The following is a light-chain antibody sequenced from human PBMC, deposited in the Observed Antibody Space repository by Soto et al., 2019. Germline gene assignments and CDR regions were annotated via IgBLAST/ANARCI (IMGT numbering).Light chain of an antibody. Sequence: DIQMTQSPSTLSASVGDRVTITCRASQNINRWLAWYQHKPGKAPKVLIYDASSWESGVPSSFSGSGSGTEFTLTISRLQPDDFATYYCQHYNTYPWTFGQGTKVEIK. CDR3: QHYNTYPWT. J-gene: IGKJ1*01. V-gene: IGKV1-5*01. CDR1: QNINRW. CDR2: DAS.